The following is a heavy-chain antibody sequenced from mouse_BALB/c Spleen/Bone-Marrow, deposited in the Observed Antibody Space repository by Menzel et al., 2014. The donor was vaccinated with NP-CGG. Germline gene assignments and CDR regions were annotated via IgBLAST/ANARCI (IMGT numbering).Heavy chain of an antibody. CDR3: TRHHRYAYYFDY. V-gene: IGHV1S130*01. Sequence: VQGVESGSVLVRPGTSVKLSCKASGYTFTSSWIHWARQRPGQGLEWIGEIHPNSGNTNYDEKSKGKATLTKDTSSSTAYVDLSSLTSEDSAVYYCTRHHRYAYYFDYWGQGTTLTVSS. J-gene: IGHJ2*01. D-gene: IGHD2-14*01. CDR1: GYTFTSSW. CDR2: IHPNSGNT.